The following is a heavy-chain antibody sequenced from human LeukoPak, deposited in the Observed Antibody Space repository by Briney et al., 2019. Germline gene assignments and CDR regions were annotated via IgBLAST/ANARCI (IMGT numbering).Heavy chain of an antibody. J-gene: IGHJ3*02. CDR2: IIPIFGTA. CDR1: GDTFSSYA. CDR3: ARGLRIGAFDI. Sequence: GASVKVSCKASGDTFSSYAISWVRQAPGQGLEWMGGIIPIFGTANYAQKFQGRVTITADESTSTAYMELSSLRSEDMAVYYCARGLRIGAFDIWGQGTMVTVSS. V-gene: IGHV1-69*13. D-gene: IGHD3-16*01.